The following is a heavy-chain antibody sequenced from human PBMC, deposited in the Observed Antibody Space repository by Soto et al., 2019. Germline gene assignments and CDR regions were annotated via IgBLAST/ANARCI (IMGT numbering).Heavy chain of an antibody. V-gene: IGHV3-23*01. J-gene: IGHJ5*02. CDR1: GFTLQNYA. CDR3: EKGKSTGPIDWLDP. CDR2: LIGGHYAT. Sequence: GGSLRLSCTASGFTLQNYAMAWVRQAPGKWLEWVSTLIGGHYATSHSYFVKGRFTVSRDNSKNCLYLQINRLGVEDTAMYFCEKGKSTGPIDWLDPWGQGXLVTVYS.